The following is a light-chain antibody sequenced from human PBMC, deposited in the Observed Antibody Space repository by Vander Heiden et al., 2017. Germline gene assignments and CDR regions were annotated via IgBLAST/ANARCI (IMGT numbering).Light chain of an antibody. J-gene: IGKJ4*01. CDR1: QSISSSY. V-gene: IGKV3-20*01. CDR2: GAS. CDR3: QQYGSSPLT. Sequence: DILLPQSPDTLSLSPGVRATLSCRPSQSISSSYLAWYQQKPGQAPRLLIYGASSRDTGIPDGFSGSGSGTDFTLTISRLEPDDFAVYYCQQYGSSPLTFGGGTKVEIK.